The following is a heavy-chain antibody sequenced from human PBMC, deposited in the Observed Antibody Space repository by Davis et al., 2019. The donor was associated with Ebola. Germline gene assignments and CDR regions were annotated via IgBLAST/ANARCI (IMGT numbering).Heavy chain of an antibody. V-gene: IGHV4-39*01. CDR1: GGSISSSTYY. CDR3: ARGRYSPRVAVGVYAKFDP. J-gene: IGHJ5*02. Sequence: MPSETLSLTCAVSGGSISSSTYYWGWIRQPPGKGLEWIGSIYNSGSTYYNPSLESRVTISVDTSKNQLSLKLTSVTATDTAVYYCARGRYSPRVAVGVYAKFDPWGQGTLVTVSS. CDR2: IYNSGST. D-gene: IGHD2-8*02.